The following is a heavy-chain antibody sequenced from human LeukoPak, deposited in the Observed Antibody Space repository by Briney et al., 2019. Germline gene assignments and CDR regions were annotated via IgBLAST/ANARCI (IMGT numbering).Heavy chain of an antibody. D-gene: IGHD3-9*01. CDR2: IKQDGREK. J-gene: IGHJ4*02. CDR3: ARPAHMGLRYFDGLSYPEDY. V-gene: IGHV3-7*01. Sequence: GGSLTLSCAASGFTFSSYWMSWVRQAPGKGLEWVANIKQDGREKYYVDCVKGRFTISRDNAKNSLYLKMNSLRAENTAVYYWARPAHMGLRYFDGLSYPEDYWGQGTLVTVSS. CDR1: GFTFSSYW.